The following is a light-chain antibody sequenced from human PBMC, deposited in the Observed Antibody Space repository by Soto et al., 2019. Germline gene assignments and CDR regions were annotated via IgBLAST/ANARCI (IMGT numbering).Light chain of an antibody. V-gene: IGKV3-20*01. CDR2: GAS. CDR3: QQYGHSLWT. CDR1: QSVSSSY. Sequence: EIVLTQSPGTLSLSPGERATLSCRASQSVSSSYLAWYQQKPGQAPRLLIYGASSRATGIPDRFIGSGSGTDFTLTISSLEPADFAVYFCQQYGHSLWTFGQGTKVEVK. J-gene: IGKJ1*01.